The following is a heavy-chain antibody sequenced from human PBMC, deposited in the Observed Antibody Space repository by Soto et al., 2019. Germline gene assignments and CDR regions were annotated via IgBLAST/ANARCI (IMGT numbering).Heavy chain of an antibody. D-gene: IGHD6-19*01. CDR1: GFIFSIYS. Sequence: GGSLILSCAAAGFIFSIYSMNWVRKSPGKRLEMVSSISSSSRYIYYADSVKLRYTISRYNAKNALYLHMSSQRAEDTAVYYFARVAGLQQLLVEYFDPWGQGTLEPVS. V-gene: IGHV3-21*01. CDR2: ISSSSRYI. CDR3: ARVAGLQQLLVEYFDP. J-gene: IGHJ4*02.